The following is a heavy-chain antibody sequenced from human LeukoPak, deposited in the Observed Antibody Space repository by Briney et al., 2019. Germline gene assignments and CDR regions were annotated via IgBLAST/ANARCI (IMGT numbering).Heavy chain of an antibody. CDR3: ARDQSGQLWLPSYFDY. D-gene: IGHD5-18*01. V-gene: IGHV3-21*01. Sequence: GGSLRLSCAASGFTFSSYSMNWVRQAPGKGLEWVSSISSSSSYIYYADSVKGRFTISRDNAKNSLYLQMNSLRAEDTAVYYCARDQSGQLWLPSYFDYWGQGTLVTVSS. CDR1: GFTFSSYS. CDR2: ISSSSSYI. J-gene: IGHJ4*02.